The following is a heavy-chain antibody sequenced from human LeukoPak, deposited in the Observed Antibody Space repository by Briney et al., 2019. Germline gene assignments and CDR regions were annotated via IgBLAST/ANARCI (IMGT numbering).Heavy chain of an antibody. D-gene: IGHD6-19*01. CDR3: ASKTPNMYSSGWYGVSGWFDP. CDR2: IYYSGST. CDR1: GGSISSSSYY. Sequence: PSETLSLTCTVSGGSISSSSYYWGWIRQPPGKGLEWIGSIYYSGSTYYNPSLKSRVTISVDTSKNQFSLKLSSVTAADTAVYYCASKTPNMYSSGWYGVSGWFDPWGQGTLVTVSS. J-gene: IGHJ5*02. V-gene: IGHV4-39*07.